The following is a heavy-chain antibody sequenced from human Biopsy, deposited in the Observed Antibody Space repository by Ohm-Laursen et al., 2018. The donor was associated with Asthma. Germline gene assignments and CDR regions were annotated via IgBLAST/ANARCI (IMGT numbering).Heavy chain of an antibody. V-gene: IGHV1-3*01. D-gene: IGHD3-9*01. J-gene: IGHJ3*02. CDR2: INAGNGNT. Sequence: ASVKVSCKASGYTFINYAIHWVRQAPGQRLEWMGWINAGNGNTKYSQKVQGRVTITRDTSASTAYMDLRSLRSEDTAVNYCARTYYDFLTGQVKDAFGIWGQGTMVTVSS. CDR3: ARTYYDFLTGQVKDAFGI. CDR1: GYTFINYA.